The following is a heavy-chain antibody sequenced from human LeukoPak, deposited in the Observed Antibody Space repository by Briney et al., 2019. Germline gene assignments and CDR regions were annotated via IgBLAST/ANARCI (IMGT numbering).Heavy chain of an antibody. CDR2: IRSSGDTT. CDR1: GFSFNYYA. CDR3: AKSPVRNYADPKTDY. Sequence: GSLRLSCAASGFSFNYYAMSWVRQAPGKGLEWVSSIRSSGDTTYYADSVKGRFTISRDNSKNTLYLQMNSLRAEDTAIYYCAKSPVRNYADPKTDYLGQGTLVTVSS. V-gene: IGHV3-23*01. D-gene: IGHD1-7*01. J-gene: IGHJ4*02.